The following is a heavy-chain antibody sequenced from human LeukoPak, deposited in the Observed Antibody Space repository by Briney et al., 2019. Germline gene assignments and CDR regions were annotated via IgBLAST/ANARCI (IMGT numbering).Heavy chain of an antibody. CDR3: AKDLRYYDFWSGLADY. Sequence: GGSLRLSCAASGFTFSTYGMHRVRQAPGKGLEWVALIWYDGSNKYYADSVKGRFTISRDNSKNTLYLQMNSLRAEDTAVYYCAKDLRYYDFWSGLADYWGQGTLVTVSS. D-gene: IGHD3-3*01. CDR1: GFTFSTYG. J-gene: IGHJ4*02. V-gene: IGHV3-33*06. CDR2: IWYDGSNK.